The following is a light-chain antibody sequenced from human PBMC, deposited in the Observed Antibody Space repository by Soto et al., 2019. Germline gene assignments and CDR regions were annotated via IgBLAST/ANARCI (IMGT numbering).Light chain of an antibody. CDR3: QQYNQWPLT. V-gene: IGKV3-15*01. Sequence: EIVMTQSPGTLSVSPGERATLSCRASESVNRDLGWYQQEPGQAPRLLIYGASTRATGIPDRFSGSESGTDFTLTISSLQSEDFVVYFCQQYNQWPLTFGGGTKVEVK. J-gene: IGKJ4*01. CDR1: ESVNRD. CDR2: GAS.